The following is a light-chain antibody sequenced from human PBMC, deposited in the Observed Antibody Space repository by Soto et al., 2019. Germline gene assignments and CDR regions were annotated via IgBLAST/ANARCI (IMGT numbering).Light chain of an antibody. Sequence: SPGERATLSCRASQSVSSNLAWYQQKPGQAPRLLIYGASKRAPGIPARFSGSGSGTDFTLTINSLEPEDFAVYHCLQRSIGFTFGPGTKVDIK. J-gene: IGKJ3*01. CDR1: QSVSSN. V-gene: IGKV3-11*01. CDR2: GAS. CDR3: LQRSIGFT.